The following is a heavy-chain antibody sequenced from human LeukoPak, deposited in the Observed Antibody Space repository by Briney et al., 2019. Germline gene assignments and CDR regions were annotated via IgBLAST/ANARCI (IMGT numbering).Heavy chain of an antibody. CDR3: ARGRVYASYNWFDP. CDR1: GYTFTSYG. V-gene: IGHV1-18*04. J-gene: IGHJ5*02. D-gene: IGHD2-8*01. Sequence: ASVKVSCKASGYTFTSYGISWVRQAPGQGLEWMGWISAYNGNTNYAQKLQGRVTMTTDTSTSTVYMELSSLRSEDTAVYYCARGRVYASYNWFDPWGQGTLVTVSS. CDR2: ISAYNGNT.